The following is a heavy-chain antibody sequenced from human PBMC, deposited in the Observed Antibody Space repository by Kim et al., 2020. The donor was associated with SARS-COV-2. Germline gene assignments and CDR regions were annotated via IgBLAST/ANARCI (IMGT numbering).Heavy chain of an antibody. D-gene: IGHD4-17*01. V-gene: IGHV3-64D*09. J-gene: IGHJ4*02. CDR3: VKGSVTTSMF. Sequence: STYYADSVKGRFTISRDNSKNTLYLQMSSLRAEDTAVYYCVKGSVTTSMFWGQGTLVTVSS. CDR2: ST.